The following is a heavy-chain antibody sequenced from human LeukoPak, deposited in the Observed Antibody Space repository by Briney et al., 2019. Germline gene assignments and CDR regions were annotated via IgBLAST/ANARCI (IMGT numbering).Heavy chain of an antibody. CDR1: GFTFSSYS. J-gene: IGHJ4*02. Sequence: KSGGSLRLSCAASGFTFSSYSMNWVRQAPGKGLEWVSSISSSSSYIYYADSVKGRFTISRDNAKNSLYLQMNSLRAEDTAVYYCARDLHIAAAGTGFDYWGQGTLVTVSS. D-gene: IGHD6-13*01. V-gene: IGHV3-21*01. CDR3: ARDLHIAAAGTGFDY. CDR2: ISSSSSYI.